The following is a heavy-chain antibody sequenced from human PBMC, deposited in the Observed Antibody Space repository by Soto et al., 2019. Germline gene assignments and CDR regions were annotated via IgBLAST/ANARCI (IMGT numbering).Heavy chain of an antibody. J-gene: IGHJ6*02. CDR3: AKGTGASYGMDV. D-gene: IGHD7-27*01. CDR1: GFTFSSYG. Sequence: QVQLVESGGGVVQPGRSLRLSCAASGFTFSSYGMHWVRQAPGKGLEWVAVISYDGSNKYYADSVKGRFTISRDNSKNTLYLPMNSLRAEDTAVYYWAKGTGASYGMDVWGQGTTVTVSS. V-gene: IGHV3-30*18. CDR2: ISYDGSNK.